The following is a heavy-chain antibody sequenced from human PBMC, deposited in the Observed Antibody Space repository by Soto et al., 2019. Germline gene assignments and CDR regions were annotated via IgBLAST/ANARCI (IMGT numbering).Heavy chain of an antibody. D-gene: IGHD1-7*01. CDR1: GFTFSRYD. CDR2: INGGRS. J-gene: IGHJ1*01. V-gene: IGHV3-23*01. CDR3: ATNAWEL. Sequence: EVQLLESGGGLVQPGGSLRLSCAASGFTFSRYDMSWVRQAPGKGLEWVSAINGGRSFYGDSVEGRFTVSRDNSKNTLYLQMNSLRVEDTSIYYCATNAWELWGQGTLVTVSS.